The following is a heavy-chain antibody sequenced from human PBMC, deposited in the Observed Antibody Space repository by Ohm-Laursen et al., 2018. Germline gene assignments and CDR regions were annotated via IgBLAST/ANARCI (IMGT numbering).Heavy chain of an antibody. V-gene: IGHV2-5*01. J-gene: IGHJ4*02. CDR1: GFSLSTSGVG. CDR3: AHRHRGSGSYYNIHFDY. D-gene: IGHD3-10*01. CDR2: IYWNDDK. Sequence: TQTLTLTCTFSGFSLSTSGVGVGWIRQPPGKALEWLALIYWNDDKRYSSSLKSRLTITKDTSKNQVVLTVTNMDPVDTATYYCAHRHRGSGSYYNIHFDYWGQGTLVTVSS.